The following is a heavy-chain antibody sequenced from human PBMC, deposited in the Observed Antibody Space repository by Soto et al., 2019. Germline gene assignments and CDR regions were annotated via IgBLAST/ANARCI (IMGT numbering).Heavy chain of an antibody. D-gene: IGHD5-12*01. Sequence: PGGSLRLSCAASGFTFSDYYMSWIRQAPGKGLEWVPYISSSSSYTNYADSVKGRFTISRDNAKNSLYLQMNSLRAEDTAVYYCARDFSLYSEPAGYWGQGTLVTVSS. J-gene: IGHJ4*02. CDR1: GFTFSDYY. CDR2: ISSSSSYT. CDR3: ARDFSLYSEPAGY. V-gene: IGHV3-11*06.